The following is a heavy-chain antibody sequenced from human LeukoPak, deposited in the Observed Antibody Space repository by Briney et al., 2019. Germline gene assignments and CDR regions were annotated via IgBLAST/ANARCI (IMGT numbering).Heavy chain of an antibody. V-gene: IGHV4-39*07. CDR1: GASLSSTSYY. CDR3: ARDSSGHAVDY. D-gene: IGHD6-19*01. J-gene: IGHJ4*02. CDR2: IYYNENT. Sequence: PSETLSLTCTVSGASLSSTSYYWVWVRQPPGKGLEWIGNIYYNENTYYNPSLKSRVSISVDRSKNQFSLRLSSVTAADTAVYHCARDSSGHAVDYWGQGTLVTVSS.